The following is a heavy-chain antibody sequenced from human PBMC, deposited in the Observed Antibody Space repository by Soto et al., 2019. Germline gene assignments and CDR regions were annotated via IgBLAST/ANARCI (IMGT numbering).Heavy chain of an antibody. Sequence: SETLSLTCAVHGGSFSGYYWDWIRQPPGKGLEWIGEVNHGGTSNYNPSLKSRASISVDTSKNQFFLNLTSVTAADAALYFCATLPPRVVVSVLATQTWGQGTQVTVSS. J-gene: IGHJ4*02. D-gene: IGHD2-15*01. CDR1: GGSFSGYY. V-gene: IGHV4-34*01. CDR3: ATLPPRVVVSVLATQT. CDR2: VNHGGTS.